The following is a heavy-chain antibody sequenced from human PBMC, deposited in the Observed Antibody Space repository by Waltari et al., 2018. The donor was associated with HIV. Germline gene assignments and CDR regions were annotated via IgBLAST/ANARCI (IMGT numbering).Heavy chain of an antibody. CDR2: IGADGSHE. CDR3: ARDQHSATNYYGLDV. CDR1: GFHFSNYA. Sequence: QVHLVESGGAVVQSGQSLRLSCAASGFHFSNYAMHWVRKGPAKGREWLSVIGADGSHESYAGFAKGRFTISRDDSDNTLFLYLRGLRADDTAVYYCARDQHSATNYYGLDVWGQGTTVTVS. D-gene: IGHD3-10*01. J-gene: IGHJ6*02. V-gene: IGHV3-33*02.